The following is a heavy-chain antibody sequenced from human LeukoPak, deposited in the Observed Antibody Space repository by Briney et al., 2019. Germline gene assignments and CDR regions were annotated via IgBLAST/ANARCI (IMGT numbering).Heavy chain of an antibody. J-gene: IGHJ6*03. CDR2: VYHSGST. V-gene: IGHV4-38-2*02. CDR3: ARGALRTVVVGTRYYYYMDV. D-gene: IGHD3-22*01. CDR1: GYSISSGYY. Sequence: SETLSLTCTVSGYSISSGYYGGWIRQPPGEGLEWIGIVYHSGSTYYNPSLKSRVTISVDTSKNQFSLKLSSVTAADTAVYYCARGALRTVVVGTRYYYYMDVWGKGTTVTVSS.